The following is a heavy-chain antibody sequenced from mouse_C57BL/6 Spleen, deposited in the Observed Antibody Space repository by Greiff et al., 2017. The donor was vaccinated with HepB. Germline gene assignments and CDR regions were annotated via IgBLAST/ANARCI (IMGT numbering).Heavy chain of an antibody. D-gene: IGHD1-1*01. CDR2: IDPSDSYT. J-gene: IGHJ3*01. Sequence: QVQLQQSGAELVMPGASVKLSCKASGYTFTSYWMHWVKQRPGQGLEWIGEIDPSDSYTNYNQKFKGKSTLTVDKSSRTAYMQLSSLTSEDSAVYYCARSGAYGIPFAYWGQGTLVTVSA. CDR3: ARSGAYGIPFAY. CDR1: GYTFTSYW. V-gene: IGHV1-69*01.